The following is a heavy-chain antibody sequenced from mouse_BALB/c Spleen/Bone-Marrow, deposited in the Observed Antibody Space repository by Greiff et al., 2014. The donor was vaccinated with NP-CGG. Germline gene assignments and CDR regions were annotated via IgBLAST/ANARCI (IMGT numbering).Heavy chain of an antibody. CDR2: IWAGGST. Sequence: QVQLKQSEPGLVAPSQSLSITCTVSGFSLTSYGVNWVRQPPGEGLEWLGVIWAGGSTNYNSALMSRLNISKDNSKSQVFFKMNSLQTDDTAMYYCARTLRWYFDVWGAGTAVTVSS. J-gene: IGHJ1*01. CDR1: GFSLTSYG. V-gene: IGHV2-9*02. CDR3: ARTLRWYFDV.